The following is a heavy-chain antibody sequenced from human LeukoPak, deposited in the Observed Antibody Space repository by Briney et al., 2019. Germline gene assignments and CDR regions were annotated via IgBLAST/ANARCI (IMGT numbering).Heavy chain of an antibody. V-gene: IGHV3-9*03. J-gene: IGHJ4*02. CDR2: ISWNSGSI. CDR3: AKDSGSAAYYFDS. CDR1: GFTFDDYA. D-gene: IGHD1-26*01. Sequence: GRSLRLSCAASGFTFDDYAMHWVRQAPGKGLEWVSGISWNSGSICYADSVKGRFTISRDNAKNSMYLQMNSLRAEDMALYYCAKDSGSAAYYFDSWGQGTLVTVSS.